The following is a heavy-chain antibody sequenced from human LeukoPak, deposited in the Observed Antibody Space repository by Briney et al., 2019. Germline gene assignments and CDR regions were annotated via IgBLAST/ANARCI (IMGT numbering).Heavy chain of an antibody. CDR2: ISGSGGST. CDR1: GFTFSSYA. V-gene: IGHV3-23*01. D-gene: IGHD5-18*01. J-gene: IGHJ4*02. CDR3: AKDRRQLWSSYYFDY. Sequence: GGSLRLSCAASGFTFSSYAMSWVRQAPGKGLEWVSAISGSGGSTYYADSVMGRFTISRDNSKNTLYLQMNSLRAEDTAVYYCAKDRRQLWSSYYFDYWGQGTLVTVSS.